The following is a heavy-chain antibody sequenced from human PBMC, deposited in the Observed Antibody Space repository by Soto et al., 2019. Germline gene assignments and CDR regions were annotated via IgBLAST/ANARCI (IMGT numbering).Heavy chain of an antibody. V-gene: IGHV4-59*01. D-gene: IGHD3-22*01. CDR3: ARGRTVRNYADDSSDYFYFFDY. CDR1: GDSISTFY. J-gene: IGHJ4*02. Sequence: SETLSLTCTVSGDSISTFYWGWMRQSPWKELEWIGYVYYTGSTNYNPSLKSRVTISVDRSKNQFSLKLTSANAADTAVYYCARGRTVRNYADDSSDYFYFFDYWGQGTQVTVSS. CDR2: VYYTGST.